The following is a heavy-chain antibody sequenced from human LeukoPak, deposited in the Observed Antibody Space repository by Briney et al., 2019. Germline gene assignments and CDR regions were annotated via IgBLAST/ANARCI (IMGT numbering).Heavy chain of an antibody. D-gene: IGHD6-13*01. V-gene: IGHV3-66*01. CDR3: ARALPQYSSSWYYFDY. CDR2: IYSGGST. CDR1: GLIVSSNY. J-gene: IGHJ4*02. Sequence: GGSLRLSCAASGLIVSSNYMSWVRQAPGKGLEWVSLIYSGGSTYYADSVKGRFTISRDNSKNTLYLQMNSLRADDTAVYYCARALPQYSSSWYYFDYWGQGTLVTVSS.